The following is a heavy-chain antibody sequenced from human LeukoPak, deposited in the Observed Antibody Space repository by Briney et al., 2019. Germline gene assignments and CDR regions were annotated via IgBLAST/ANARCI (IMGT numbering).Heavy chain of an antibody. Sequence: GGSLRLSCAASGFTFSSFGMSWVRQAPGKGLEWVSAISSTGGTAYYADSVKGRFTISRDNSKNTLYLQMNSLRAEDTAVYYCAKSLGYCSGGSCYGLDYWGQGTLVTVSS. CDR2: ISSTGGTA. V-gene: IGHV3-23*01. CDR3: AKSLGYCSGGSCYGLDY. J-gene: IGHJ4*02. D-gene: IGHD2-15*01. CDR1: GFTFSSFG.